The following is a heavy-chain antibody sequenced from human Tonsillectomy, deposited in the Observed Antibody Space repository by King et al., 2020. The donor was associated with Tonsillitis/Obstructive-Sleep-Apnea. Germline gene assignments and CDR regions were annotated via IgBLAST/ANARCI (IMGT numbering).Heavy chain of an antibody. CDR1: GYTFTSYV. CDR3: ARLDIVVVQAGVGGYYGMDV. J-gene: IGHJ6*02. Sequence: VQLVESGAEVKKPGASVTVSCKASGYTFTSYVISWVRQAPGQGLEWMGWISAYNGNTNYAQKLQGRVTMTTDTSTSTAYMELRSLGSDDTAVYYCARLDIVVVQAGVGGYYGMDVWGQGTTVTVSS. CDR2: ISAYNGNT. V-gene: IGHV1-18*01. D-gene: IGHD2-2*01.